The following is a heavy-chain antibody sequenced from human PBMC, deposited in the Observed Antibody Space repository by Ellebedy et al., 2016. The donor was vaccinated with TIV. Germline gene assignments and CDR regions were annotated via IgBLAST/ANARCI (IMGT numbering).Heavy chain of an antibody. V-gene: IGHV3-23*01. CDR3: AKGRGGGSDTSAPRYYFDY. J-gene: IGHJ4*02. D-gene: IGHD3-22*01. Sequence: PSETLSLTCTVSGGSLTNHFWSWVRQAPGKGLEWVSTISSTGSRTYYADSVEGRFIISRDNSKKTLYLQMNSLRAEDTAVYYCAKGRGGGSDTSAPRYYFDYWGLGTLVTVSS. CDR2: ISSTGSRT. CDR1: GGSLTNHF.